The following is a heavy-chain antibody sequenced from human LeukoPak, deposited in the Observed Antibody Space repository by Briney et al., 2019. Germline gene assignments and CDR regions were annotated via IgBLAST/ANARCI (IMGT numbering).Heavy chain of an antibody. CDR1: GVSISSSSYW. CDR2: IYYSGST. D-gene: IGHD6-13*01. J-gene: IGHJ6*03. CDR3: ARGGIAAAGYYYYYYMDV. Sequence: SETLSLTCTVSGVSISSSSYWWGWIRQPPGKGLEWIGSIYYSGSTYYNPSLKSRVTISVDTSKNQFSLKLSSVTAADTAVYYCARGGIAAAGYYYYYYMDVWGKGTTVTVSS. V-gene: IGHV4-39*07.